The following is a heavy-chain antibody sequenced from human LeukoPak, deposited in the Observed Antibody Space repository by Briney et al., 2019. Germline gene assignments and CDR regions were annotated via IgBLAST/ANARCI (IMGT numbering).Heavy chain of an antibody. D-gene: IGHD2-2*01. Sequence: PGRSLRLSCAASGFTFSSYAMHWVRQAPGKGLEWVAVISYDGSNKYYADSVKGRFTISRDNSKNTLYLQMNSLRAEDTAVYYCARARQYCSSTSCYAGDDAFDIWGQGTMVTVSS. V-gene: IGHV3-30-3*01. CDR3: ARARQYCSSTSCYAGDDAFDI. J-gene: IGHJ3*02. CDR2: ISYDGSNK. CDR1: GFTFSSYA.